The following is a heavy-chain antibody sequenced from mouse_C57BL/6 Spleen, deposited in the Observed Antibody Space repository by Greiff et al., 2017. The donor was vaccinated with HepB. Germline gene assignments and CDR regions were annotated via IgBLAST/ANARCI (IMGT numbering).Heavy chain of an antibody. V-gene: IGHV1-69*01. Sequence: QVQLQQPGAELVMPGASVKLSCKASGYTFTSYWMHWVKQRPGQGLEWIGEIDPSDSYTNYNQKFKGKSTLTVDKSSSTAYMQLSSLTSEDSAVYCCARVDYAFAYWGQGTLVTVSA. D-gene: IGHD2-4*01. CDR2: IDPSDSYT. CDR1: GYTFTSYW. CDR3: ARVDYAFAY. J-gene: IGHJ3*01.